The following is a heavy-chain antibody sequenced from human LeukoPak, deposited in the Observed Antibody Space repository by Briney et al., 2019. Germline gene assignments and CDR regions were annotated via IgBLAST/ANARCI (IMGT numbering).Heavy chain of an antibody. CDR2: ISINGDKT. J-gene: IGHJ4*02. CDR3: IKDRIGTWSFDH. D-gene: IGHD1-26*01. Sequence: GGSLRLSCSASGFTFKSYAMHWVRQAPGKGLEYVSSISINGDKTYYAESVKGRFTISRDNSKNTLYLQLSSLRVEDTAVYYCIKDRIGTWSFDHWGQGTLLTVSS. CDR1: GFTFKSYA. V-gene: IGHV3-64D*06.